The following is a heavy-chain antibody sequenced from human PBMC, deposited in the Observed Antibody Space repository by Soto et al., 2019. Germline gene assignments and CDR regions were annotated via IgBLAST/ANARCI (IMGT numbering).Heavy chain of an antibody. CDR2: IIPIFGTA. J-gene: IGHJ6*02. Sequence: SVKVSCKASGGTFSSYAISWVRQAPGQGLEWMGGIIPIFGTANYAQKFQGRVTITADESTSTAYMELSSLRSEDTAVYYFARGRGAAAGTSYYFCGMDVWGQGTTVTVSS. CDR1: GGTFSSYA. D-gene: IGHD6-13*01. CDR3: ARGRGAAAGTSYYFCGMDV. V-gene: IGHV1-69*13.